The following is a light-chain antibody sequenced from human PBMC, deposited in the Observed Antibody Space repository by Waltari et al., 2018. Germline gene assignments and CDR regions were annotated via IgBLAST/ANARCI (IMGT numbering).Light chain of an antibody. CDR3: QQSHNFPLT. V-gene: IGKV1D-13*01. Sequence: AFQLTQSPSSLSASIADRVTITCRASQGIFSALAWYQQKPGKTPKLLIYAASILESGVPSRFSGSGSGTDFTLTINSLEAEDFGTYYCQQSHNFPLTFGGGTKVDNK. J-gene: IGKJ4*01. CDR1: QGIFSA. CDR2: AAS.